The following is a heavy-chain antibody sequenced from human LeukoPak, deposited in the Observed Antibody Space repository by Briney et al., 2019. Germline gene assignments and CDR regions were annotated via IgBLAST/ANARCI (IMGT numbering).Heavy chain of an antibody. CDR3: TRGHSNFDY. CDR2: IRSKAYGGTT. Sequence: GGSLRLSCTASGFTFGDYAMSWSRQAPGKGLEWVGFIRSKAYGGTTEYAASVKGRFTISRDDSKSIAYLQMNSLKTEGTAVYYCTRGHSNFDYWGQGTLVTVSS. CDR1: GFTFGDYA. J-gene: IGHJ4*02. D-gene: IGHD4-11*01. V-gene: IGHV3-49*03.